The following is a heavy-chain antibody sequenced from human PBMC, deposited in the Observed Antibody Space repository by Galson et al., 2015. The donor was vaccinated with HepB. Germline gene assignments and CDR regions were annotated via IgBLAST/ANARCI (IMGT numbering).Heavy chain of an antibody. CDR2: IGVGGGT. CDR1: GFTVSDYY. CDR3: ASRRDGYNSNL. V-gene: IGHV3-66*01. J-gene: IGHJ3*01. Sequence: SMRLSCAASGFTVSDYYMNWVRQAPGKGLEWVSLIGVGGGTFYADPVKGRFTISRDSSKNTLYLQMNSLRGEDTAVYYCASRRDGYNSNLWGQGTMVTVSS. D-gene: IGHD5-24*01.